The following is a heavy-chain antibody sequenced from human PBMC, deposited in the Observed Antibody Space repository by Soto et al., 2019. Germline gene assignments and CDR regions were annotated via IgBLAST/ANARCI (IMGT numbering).Heavy chain of an antibody. J-gene: IGHJ6*02. D-gene: IGHD6-6*01. CDR2: INHSGST. CDR1: GGSFSCYY. V-gene: IGHV4-34*01. CDR3: ARDSSSSQGYYYYYGMDV. Sequence: SETLSLTCAVYGGSFSCYYWSWIRQPPGKGLEWIGEINHSGSTNYNPSLKSRVTISVDTSKNQFSLKLSSVTAADTAVYYCARDSSSSQGYYYYYGMDVWGQGTTVTVSS.